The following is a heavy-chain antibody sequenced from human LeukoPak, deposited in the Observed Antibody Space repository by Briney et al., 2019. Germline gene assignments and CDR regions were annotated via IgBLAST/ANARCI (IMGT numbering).Heavy chain of an antibody. CDR3: AGGYSYGSVFDY. CDR1: GGSISSSSYY. V-gene: IGHV4-39*07. D-gene: IGHD5-18*01. CDR2: IYYSGST. J-gene: IGHJ4*02. Sequence: SETLSLTCTVSGGSISSSSYYWGWIRQPPGKGLEWIGSIYYSGSTYYNPSLKSRVTISVDTSKNQFSLKLSSVTAADTAVYYCAGGYSYGSVFDYWGQGTLVTVSS.